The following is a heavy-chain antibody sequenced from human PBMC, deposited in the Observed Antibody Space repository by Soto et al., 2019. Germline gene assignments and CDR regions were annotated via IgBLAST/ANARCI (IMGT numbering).Heavy chain of an antibody. CDR2: IIPIFGTA. Sequence: QVQLVQSGAEVKKTGSSVKVSCKASGGTFSSYAISWVRQAPGQGLEWMVGIIPIFGTANYAQKFQGRVTITADECTSTAYMELSSLRSEDAAVYYCAEGHGVTMVRGVTGAFDIWGQGTMVTVSS. CDR3: AEGHGVTMVRGVTGAFDI. CDR1: GGTFSSYA. J-gene: IGHJ3*02. V-gene: IGHV1-69*01. D-gene: IGHD3-10*01.